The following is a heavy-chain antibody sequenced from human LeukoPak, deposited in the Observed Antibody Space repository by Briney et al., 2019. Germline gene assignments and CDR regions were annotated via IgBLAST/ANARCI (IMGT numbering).Heavy chain of an antibody. D-gene: IGHD3-10*01. Sequence: SETLSLTCTVSGASISSYYWSWIRQPAGKGLEWIGRIYTSGSTNYNPSLKSRVTMSVDTSKNQFSLKLTSVTAADTAVYYCARGDVTMVRGFIISRWFDPWGQGTMVTVSS. CDR2: IYTSGST. J-gene: IGHJ5*02. V-gene: IGHV4-4*07. CDR3: ARGDVTMVRGFIISRWFDP. CDR1: GASISSYY.